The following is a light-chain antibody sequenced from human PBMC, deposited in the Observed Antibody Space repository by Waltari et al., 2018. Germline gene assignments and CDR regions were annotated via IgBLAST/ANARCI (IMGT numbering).Light chain of an antibody. J-gene: IGLJ3*02. CDR3: AAWDDSLYWV. V-gene: IGLV1-47*01. CDR1: SSNIGINY. Sequence: QSVLTQPPSASGTPGQRVTISCSGSSSNIGINYVYWYQQLPGTPPKLLIYGNNRRSSGVPDRFSGSPAGTSASLAISGLRSEDEAEYYCAAWDDSLYWVFGGGTKLTVL. CDR2: GNN.